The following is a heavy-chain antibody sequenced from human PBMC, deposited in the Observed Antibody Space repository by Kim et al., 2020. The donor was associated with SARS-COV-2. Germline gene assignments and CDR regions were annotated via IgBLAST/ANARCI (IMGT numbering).Heavy chain of an antibody. D-gene: IGHD3-9*01. Sequence: GGSLRLSCAASGFTFSNAWMSWVRQAPGKGLEWVGRIKSKTDGGTTDYAAPVKGRFTISRDDSKNTLYLQMNSLKTEDTAVYYCTTDPCYKYYDILTGYTDYWGQGTLVTVSS. CDR3: TTDPCYKYYDILTGYTDY. CDR1: GFTFSNAW. V-gene: IGHV3-15*01. J-gene: IGHJ4*02. CDR2: IKSKTDGGTT.